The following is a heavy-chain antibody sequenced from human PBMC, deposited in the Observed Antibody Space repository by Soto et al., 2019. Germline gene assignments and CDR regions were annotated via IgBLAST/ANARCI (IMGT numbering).Heavy chain of an antibody. CDR1: GYTFTSYD. J-gene: IGHJ5*02. CDR2: MNPNSGNT. Sequence: QVQLVQSGAEVKKPGASVKVSCKASGYTFTSYDINWVRQATGQGLEWMGWMNPNSGNTGYAQTFQGRVTMTRNTSISTAYMELSSLRSEDTAVYYFARASSGWYGLGWFDPWGQGTLVTVSS. D-gene: IGHD6-19*01. V-gene: IGHV1-8*01. CDR3: ARASSGWYGLGWFDP.